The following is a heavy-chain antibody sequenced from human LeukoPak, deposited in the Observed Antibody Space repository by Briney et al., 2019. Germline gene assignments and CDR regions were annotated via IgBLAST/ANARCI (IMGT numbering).Heavy chain of an antibody. CDR1: GGSFSGYY. Sequence: PSETLSLTCAVYGGSFSGYYWSWIRQPPGKGLEWIGEINHSGSTNYNPSLKSRVTISVDTSKNQFSLKLNSVTAADTAVYYCARGRFSDYWGQGTLVTVSS. J-gene: IGHJ4*02. CDR3: ARGRFSDY. CDR2: INHSGST. V-gene: IGHV4-34*01.